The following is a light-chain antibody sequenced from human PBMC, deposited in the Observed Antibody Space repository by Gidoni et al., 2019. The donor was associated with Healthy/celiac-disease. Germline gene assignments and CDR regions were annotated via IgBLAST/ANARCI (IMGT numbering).Light chain of an antibody. CDR3: QQYNSYSPCS. Sequence: DIQMTQSPSTLSASVGDRVTITCRASQSISSWLAWYQQKPGKAPKLLIYKASSLESGVPSRFSGSGSGTEFTLTISSLQHDDFATYYCQQYNSYSPCSFGQGTKLEIK. J-gene: IGKJ2*04. CDR1: QSISSW. CDR2: KAS. V-gene: IGKV1-5*03.